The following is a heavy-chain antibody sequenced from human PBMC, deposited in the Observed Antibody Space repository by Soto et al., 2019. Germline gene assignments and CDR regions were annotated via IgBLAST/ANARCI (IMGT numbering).Heavy chain of an antibody. CDR2: VYWDDDK. V-gene: IGHV2-5*02. CDR1: GFSLSTYRVG. J-gene: IGHJ4*02. D-gene: IGHD6-6*01. Sequence: QITVKESGPTLVKPTETLTLTCSFSGFSLSTYRVGVGWVRQPPGKALEWLALVYWDDDKRYNPSPRSRLTIAKDTSKNQVVLTMTDLAPVDTGRYYCAKLWDSWGQGTLVTVSS. CDR3: AKLWDS.